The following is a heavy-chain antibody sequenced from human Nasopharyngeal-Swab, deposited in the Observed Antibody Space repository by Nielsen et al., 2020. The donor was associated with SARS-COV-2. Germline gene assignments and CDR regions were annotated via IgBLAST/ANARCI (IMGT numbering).Heavy chain of an antibody. CDR1: GFTFSSYG. CDR3: ARGANWFDP. J-gene: IGHJ5*02. V-gene: IGHV3-33*01. Sequence: GGSLRLSCAASGFTFSSYGMHWVRQAPGKGLEWVAVIWYDGSNKYYADSVQGRFTISRDNSKNTLYLQMNSLRAEDTAVYYCARGANWFDPWGQGTLVTVSS. CDR2: IWYDGSNK.